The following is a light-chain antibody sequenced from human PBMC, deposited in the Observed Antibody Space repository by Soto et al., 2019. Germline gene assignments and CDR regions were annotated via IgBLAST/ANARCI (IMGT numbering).Light chain of an antibody. CDR3: ATWDDSLHGYV. V-gene: IGLV1-44*01. CDR1: NSNIGSNK. J-gene: IGLJ1*01. Sequence: QSVLTQSPSASGTPGQRVTISCPGSNSNIGSNKVNWYQQLPGTAPKLLIYTSNQRPSGVPDRFSGSKSGTSASLAISGLQSEDEADYYCATWDDSLHGYVFGTGTKVTVL. CDR2: TSN.